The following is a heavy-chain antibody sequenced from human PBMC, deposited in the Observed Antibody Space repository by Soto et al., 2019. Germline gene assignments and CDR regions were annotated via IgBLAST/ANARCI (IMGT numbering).Heavy chain of an antibody. Sequence: PGGSLRLSCAASGFTFSSYWMSWVRQAPGKGLEWVANIKQDGSEKYYVDSVKGRFAISRDNAKNSLYLQMNSLRAEDTAVYYCARDHRSIVVVVAGNIWGQGTLVTVSS. D-gene: IGHD2-15*01. J-gene: IGHJ4*02. CDR2: IKQDGSEK. V-gene: IGHV3-7*03. CDR3: ARDHRSIVVVVAGNI. CDR1: GFTFSSYW.